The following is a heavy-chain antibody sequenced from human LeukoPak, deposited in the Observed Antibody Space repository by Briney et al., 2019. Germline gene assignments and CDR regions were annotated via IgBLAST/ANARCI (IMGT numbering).Heavy chain of an antibody. J-gene: IGHJ5*02. CDR1: GGSVSSGSYY. CDR3: ASEGSSSWGFDP. Sequence: PSETLSLTCTVSGGSVSSGSYYWSWIRQPPGKGLEWLGLIYYSGSTNYNPSLKSRSTISVDTSKNQFSLKLSSVTAADTGVYYCASEGSSSWGFDPWGQGTLVTVSS. CDR2: IYYSGST. D-gene: IGHD6-13*01. V-gene: IGHV4-61*01.